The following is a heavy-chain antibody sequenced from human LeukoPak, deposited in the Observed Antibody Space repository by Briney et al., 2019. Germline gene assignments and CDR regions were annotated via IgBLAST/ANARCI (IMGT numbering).Heavy chain of an antibody. Sequence: PGGSLRLSCSASGLTFCRYWRDWVRQAPGNGLVWVSRINNDDRSTTYAHSVKGRFTISTDNTKNTLYLQMSSLRAADTAVYYCAKRYCSGGSCHIEACDIWGQGTMVTVSS. D-gene: IGHD2-15*01. CDR1: GLTFCRYW. V-gene: IGHV3-74*01. CDR2: INNDDRST. J-gene: IGHJ3*02. CDR3: AKRYCSGGSCHIEACDI.